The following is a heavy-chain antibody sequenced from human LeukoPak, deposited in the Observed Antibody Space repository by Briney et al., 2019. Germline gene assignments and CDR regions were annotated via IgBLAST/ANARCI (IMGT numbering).Heavy chain of an antibody. CDR2: ISYDGSNK. CDR1: GFTFSSYA. Sequence: GRSLRLSCAASGFTFSSYAMHWVRQAPGKGLEWVAVISYDGSNKYYADSVKGRFTISRDNSKNTLYLQMNSLRAEDTAVYYCARGSGLWELPSFKIDYWGQGTLVTVSS. J-gene: IGHJ4*02. D-gene: IGHD1-26*01. V-gene: IGHV3-30-3*01. CDR3: ARGSGLWELPSFKIDY.